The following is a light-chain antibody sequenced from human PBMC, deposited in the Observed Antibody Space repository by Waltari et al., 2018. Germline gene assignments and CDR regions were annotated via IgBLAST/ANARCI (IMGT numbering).Light chain of an antibody. Sequence: QSVLTQPPSVSAAPGQTATISCSGSSSNIGNNYVSWYQQLPGTAPKLLIYDNNKRPSGIPDRFSGSKSGTSATLGITGLQTGDEADYYCGTWDSSLSARVFGGGTKLTVL. CDR3: GTWDSSLSARV. J-gene: IGLJ3*02. CDR2: DNN. V-gene: IGLV1-51*01. CDR1: SSNIGNNY.